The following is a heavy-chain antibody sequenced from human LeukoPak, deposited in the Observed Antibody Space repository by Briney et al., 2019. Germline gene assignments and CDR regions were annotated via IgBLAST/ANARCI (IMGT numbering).Heavy chain of an antibody. D-gene: IGHD1-1*01. V-gene: IGHV3-23*01. CDR1: GFTFSSYA. CDR3: AKGKTGTTFNFDY. Sequence: PGGSLRLSCAASGFTFSSYAMSWVRQAPGKGLEWVSAISGSGGSTYYADSVKGRFTTSRDNSKNTLYLQMSSLRAVDTAIYYCAKGKTGTTFNFDYWGQGTLVTVSS. J-gene: IGHJ4*02. CDR2: ISGSGGST.